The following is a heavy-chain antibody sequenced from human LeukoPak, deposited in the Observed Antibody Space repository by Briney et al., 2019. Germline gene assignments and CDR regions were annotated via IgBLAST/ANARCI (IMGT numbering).Heavy chain of an antibody. CDR2: ISSSSSYI. Sequence: GGSLRLSCAASGFTFSSYSMNWVRQAPGKGLEWVSSISSSSSYIYYADSVKGRFTISRDNAKNSLYLQINSLRAEDTSVYYCARGENNYGYYYFDYWGQGTLVTVSS. CDR1: GFTFSSYS. D-gene: IGHD5-24*01. V-gene: IGHV3-21*01. CDR3: ARGENNYGYYYFDY. J-gene: IGHJ4*02.